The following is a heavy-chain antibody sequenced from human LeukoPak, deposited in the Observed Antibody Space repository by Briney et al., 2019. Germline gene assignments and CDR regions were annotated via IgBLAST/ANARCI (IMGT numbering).Heavy chain of an antibody. J-gene: IGHJ4*02. Sequence: SETLSLTCTVSGDSITNNYWAWIRQPPGKGLEWIGYTHDSGNTNYNPSLRSRVTISVDTSKNQFSLKLTSVTAADTAVYYCARDRSVAPPDYWGQGTLVTVSS. CDR3: ARDRSVAPPDY. CDR1: GDSITNNY. D-gene: IGHD2-15*01. CDR2: THDSGNT. V-gene: IGHV4-59*13.